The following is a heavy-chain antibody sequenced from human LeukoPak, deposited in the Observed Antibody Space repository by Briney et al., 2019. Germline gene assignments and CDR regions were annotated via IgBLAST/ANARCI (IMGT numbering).Heavy chain of an antibody. CDR2: IYRDDDK. CDR1: GFSLSTNRVG. D-gene: IGHD4-11*01. V-gene: IGHV2-5*02. J-gene: IGHJ4*02. Sequence: ESGPTLVKPTQTLTLTCTFSGFSLSTNRVGVAWIRQPPGEALEWLALIYRDDDKRYSPSLKSRLTITKDTSKNQVVLKMTNMDPLDTATYYCAHRRTTVARSSFFDYWGQGALVTVSS. CDR3: AHRRTTVARSSFFDY.